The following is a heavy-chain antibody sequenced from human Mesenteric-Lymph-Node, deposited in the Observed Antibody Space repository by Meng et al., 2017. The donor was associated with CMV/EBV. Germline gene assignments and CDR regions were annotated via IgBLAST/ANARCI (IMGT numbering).Heavy chain of an antibody. V-gene: IGHV3-23*01. Sequence: GESLKISCAAPGFIFSNYAMSWVRQAPGKGLEWVSAISDGGVTTYYADSVKGRFTISRDNSKNTLYLQMSSLRAEDTAVYYCTTDIVVVPAASDAFDIWGQGTMVTVSS. J-gene: IGHJ3*02. CDR3: TTDIVVVPAASDAFDI. D-gene: IGHD2-2*01. CDR1: GFIFSNYA. CDR2: ISDGGVTT.